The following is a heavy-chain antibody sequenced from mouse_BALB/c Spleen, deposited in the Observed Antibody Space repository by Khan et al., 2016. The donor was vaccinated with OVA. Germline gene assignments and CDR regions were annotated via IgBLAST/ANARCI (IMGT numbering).Heavy chain of an antibody. CDR1: GYTFTSYW. CDR3: VNHGSSSAWFTY. Sequence: LEESGAELAKPGASVKMSCKASGYTFTSYWMHWVKQRPGQGLEWIGYINPTTDYTEYNQIFKDKATLTADKSSSTAYMQLSSLTSEDSAVYYCVNHGSSSAWFTYWGQGTLVIVSA. D-gene: IGHD1-1*01. V-gene: IGHV1-7*01. CDR2: INPTTDYT. J-gene: IGHJ3*01.